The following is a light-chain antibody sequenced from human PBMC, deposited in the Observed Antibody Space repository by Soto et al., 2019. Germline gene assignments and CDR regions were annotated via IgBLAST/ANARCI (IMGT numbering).Light chain of an antibody. V-gene: IGLV1-51*02. Sequence: QSVLTQPPSVSAAPGQKVTISCSGSSSNIGNNYVSWYQQLPGTAPKLLIYENNKRPSGIPDRFSGSKSGTSATLGITGLQPGEEADYYCGTWDSSLSVVFGGGTKLTVL. CDR2: ENN. CDR3: GTWDSSLSVV. CDR1: SSNIGNNY. J-gene: IGLJ2*01.